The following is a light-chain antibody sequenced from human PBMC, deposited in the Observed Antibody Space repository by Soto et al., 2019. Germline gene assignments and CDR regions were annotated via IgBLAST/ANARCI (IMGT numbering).Light chain of an antibody. Sequence: EVVLTQSPATLSVSPGESVTLSCRASQSVSSYVACYQHKPGQAPRPLIYDTFHRANGVPDRFSGGGSGTDFTLTISSLQPEDFAVYYCQQRARWPMPFGQGTRLELK. V-gene: IGKV3-11*01. J-gene: IGKJ5*01. CDR2: DTF. CDR1: QSVSSY. CDR3: QQRARWPMP.